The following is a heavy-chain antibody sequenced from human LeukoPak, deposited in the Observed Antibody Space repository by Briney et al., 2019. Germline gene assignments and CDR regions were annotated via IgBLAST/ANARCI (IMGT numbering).Heavy chain of an antibody. Sequence: GGSLRLSCAASGFTFDDYGMSWVRQAPGKGLEWVSGINWNGGSTGYADSVKGRVTISRDNAKNSLYLQMNSLRAEDTALYYCAKEHDFWSGYSLDAFDIWGQGTMVTVSS. CDR2: INWNGGST. D-gene: IGHD3-3*01. CDR3: AKEHDFWSGYSLDAFDI. CDR1: GFTFDDYG. V-gene: IGHV3-20*04. J-gene: IGHJ3*02.